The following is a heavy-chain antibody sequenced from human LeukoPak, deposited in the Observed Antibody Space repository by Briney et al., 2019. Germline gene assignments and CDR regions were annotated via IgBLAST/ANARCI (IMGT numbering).Heavy chain of an antibody. D-gene: IGHD6-13*01. CDR3: AREYSSSWYGPYYYGMDV. J-gene: IGHJ6*02. V-gene: IGHV4-61*08. Sequence: SETLSLTCAVSGGSISSGGYSWSWIRQPPGKGLEWIGYIYYSGSTNYNPSLKSRVTISVDTSKNQFSLKLSSVTAADTAVYYCAREYSSSWYGPYYYGMDVWGQGTTVTVSS. CDR1: GGSISSGGYS. CDR2: IYYSGST.